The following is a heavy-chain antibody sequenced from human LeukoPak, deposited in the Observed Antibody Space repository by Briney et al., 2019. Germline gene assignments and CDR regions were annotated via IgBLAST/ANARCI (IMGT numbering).Heavy chain of an antibody. J-gene: IGHJ4*02. CDR2: ISSSSSYI. CDR3: TRLAAAGSGRWAPDY. V-gene: IGHV3-21*06. Sequence: GGSLRFSCGASGFTFSSYSMNWVRQAPGKGLEWVSCISSSSSYIYYADSVKGRFTISRDNAKNAVYLQMDGLRAEDTAVYYCTRLAAAGSGRWAPDYWGQGTLVTVSS. CDR1: GFTFSSYS. D-gene: IGHD1-14*01.